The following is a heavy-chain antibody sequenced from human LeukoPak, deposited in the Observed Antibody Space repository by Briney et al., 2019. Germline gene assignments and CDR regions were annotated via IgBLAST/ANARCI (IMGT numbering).Heavy chain of an antibody. CDR3: ATLFNDY. CDR2: IKADGSVK. V-gene: IGHV3-7*01. Sequence: GGSLRLSCAASGFTFSSYWMSWVRQAPGKGLEWVANIKADGSVKNYLDSVKGRFTISRDNAQNSLYLQMNSLRAEDTAVYYCATLFNDYWSQGSLVTVSS. CDR1: GFTFSSYW. J-gene: IGHJ4*02. D-gene: IGHD2/OR15-2a*01.